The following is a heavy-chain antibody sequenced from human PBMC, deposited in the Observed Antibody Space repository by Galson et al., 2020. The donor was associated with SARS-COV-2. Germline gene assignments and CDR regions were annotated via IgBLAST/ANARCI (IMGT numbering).Heavy chain of an antibody. Sequence: ASETLSLTCAVSGGSISSSNWWSWVRQPPGKGLEWIGEIYHSGSTNYNPSLKSRVTISVDRSKNQFSLKLSSVTAADTAVYYCARDRVSYRPDAFDIWGQGTMVTVSS. D-gene: IGHD1-26*01. CDR3: ARDRVSYRPDAFDI. J-gene: IGHJ3*02. CDR1: GGSISSSNW. CDR2: IYHSGST. V-gene: IGHV4-4*02.